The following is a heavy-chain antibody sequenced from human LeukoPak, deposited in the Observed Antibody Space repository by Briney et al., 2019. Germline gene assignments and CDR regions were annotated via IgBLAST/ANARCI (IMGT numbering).Heavy chain of an antibody. CDR1: GYTFTNYY. Sequence: GASVKVSCKAPGYTFTNYYIYWVRQAPGQGLEWMGIINPSGGITSYAQKFQVRVTMTRDTSTSTVYMELSSLRSEDTAVYYCARQITMIEEGAFDIWGQGTMVTVSS. D-gene: IGHD3-22*01. CDR2: INPSGGIT. CDR3: ARQITMIEEGAFDI. V-gene: IGHV1-46*01. J-gene: IGHJ3*02.